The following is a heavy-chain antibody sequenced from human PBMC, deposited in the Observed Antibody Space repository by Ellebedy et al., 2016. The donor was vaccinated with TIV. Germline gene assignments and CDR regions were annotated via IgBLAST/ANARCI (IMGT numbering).Heavy chain of an antibody. Sequence: SETLSLTXTVSGGSISSSSYYWSWIRQPPGKGLEWIGYIYYSGSTNYNPSLKSRVTISVDTSKNQFSLKLSSVTAADTAVYYCARVGDAFDIWGQGTMVTVSS. CDR2: IYYSGST. CDR1: GGSISSSSYY. V-gene: IGHV4-61*01. CDR3: ARVGDAFDI. J-gene: IGHJ3*02.